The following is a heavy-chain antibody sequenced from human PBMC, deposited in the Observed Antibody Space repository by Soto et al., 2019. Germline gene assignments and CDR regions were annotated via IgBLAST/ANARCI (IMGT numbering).Heavy chain of an antibody. CDR2: IYYSGST. Sequence: SETLSLTCTVSGGSISSSSYYWGWIRQPPGKGLEWIGSIYYSGSTYYNPSLKSRVTISVDTSKNQFSLKLSSVTAADTAVYYCARHMGSSNSVWVVRFDPWGQGTLVTVSS. J-gene: IGHJ5*02. CDR1: GGSISSSSYY. CDR3: ARHMGSSNSVWVVRFDP. V-gene: IGHV4-39*01. D-gene: IGHD6-13*01.